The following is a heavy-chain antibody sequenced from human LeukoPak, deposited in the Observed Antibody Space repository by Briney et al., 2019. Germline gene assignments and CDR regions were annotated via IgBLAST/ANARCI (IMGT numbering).Heavy chain of an antibody. J-gene: IGHJ4*02. D-gene: IGHD3-10*01. CDR2: INHSGST. Sequence: SETLSLTCAVYGGSFSGYYWSWIRQPPGKGLEWIGEINHSGSTNYNPSLKSRVTISVDTSKNQFSLKLSSVTAADTAVYYCARGRPAMVRGVILSYRGQGTLVTVSS. V-gene: IGHV4-34*01. CDR1: GGSFSGYY. CDR3: ARGRPAMVRGVILSY.